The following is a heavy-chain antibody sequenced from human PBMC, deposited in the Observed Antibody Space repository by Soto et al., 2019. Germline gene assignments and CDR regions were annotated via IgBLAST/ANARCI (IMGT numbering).Heavy chain of an antibody. Sequence: QVQLVQSGAEVKKPGASVKVSCKASGYTFTSYYMHWVRQAPGQGLEWMGIINPSSGSTTYAQKFQGRVTMIGDTSTYTVHMELSSLGSEDTAVFYCASAYSSTYFHYWGQGTLVTVSS. CDR2: INPSSGST. CDR3: ASAYSSTYFHY. J-gene: IGHJ4*02. D-gene: IGHD6-13*01. CDR1: GYTFTSYY. V-gene: IGHV1-46*01.